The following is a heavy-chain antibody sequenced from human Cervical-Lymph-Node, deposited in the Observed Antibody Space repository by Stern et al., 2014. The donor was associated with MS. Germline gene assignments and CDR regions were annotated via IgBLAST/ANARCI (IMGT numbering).Heavy chain of an antibody. Sequence: QPVQSGAEVKKPGASMKVSCKASGYTFLNYYIQWVRQAPGQGLEWMGWIKPNSGTTKFAQKVQGRVTRTRDPSITTTYMELSSLKSDDTAVYYCTRGIRYSASGNAPAFDIWGQGTMVTVSS. CDR2: IKPNSGTT. V-gene: IGHV1-2*02. J-gene: IGHJ3*02. CDR1: GYTFLNYY. CDR3: TRGIRYSASGNAPAFDI. D-gene: IGHD1-26*01.